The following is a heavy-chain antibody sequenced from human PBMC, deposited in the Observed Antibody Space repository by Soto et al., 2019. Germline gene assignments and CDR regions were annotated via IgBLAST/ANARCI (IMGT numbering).Heavy chain of an antibody. CDR2: MNPNSGNT. CDR3: ASRYRVVTSIHAFDL. CDR1: GYTFSTYD. J-gene: IGHJ3*01. D-gene: IGHD2-21*02. Sequence: QVQLVQSGAEVKKPGASVKVSCKASGYTFSTYDIHWVRQASGQGLEWMGRMNPNSGNTGYAQKFQGRVTMTWNSSISTADMELSGLRSEDTAVYYCASRYRVVTSIHAFDLWGQGTMVIVSS. V-gene: IGHV1-8*01.